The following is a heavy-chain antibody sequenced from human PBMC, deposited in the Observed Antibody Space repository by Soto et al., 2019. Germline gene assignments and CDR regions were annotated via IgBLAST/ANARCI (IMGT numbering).Heavy chain of an antibody. CDR3: ARDRYDSSGYVIIDAFDI. Sequence: SETLSLTCIVSGGSISSSSYYWGWIRQPPGKGLEWIGSIYYSGSTYYNPSLKSRVTISVDKSKNQFSLKLSSVTAADTAVYYCARDRYDSSGYVIIDAFDIWGQGTMVTVSS. V-gene: IGHV4-39*07. CDR2: IYYSGST. CDR1: GGSISSSSYY. D-gene: IGHD3-22*01. J-gene: IGHJ3*02.